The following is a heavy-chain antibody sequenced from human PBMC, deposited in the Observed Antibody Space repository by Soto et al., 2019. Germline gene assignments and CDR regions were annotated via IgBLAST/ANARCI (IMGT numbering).Heavy chain of an antibody. CDR1: GFTFSSYS. CDR3: ARDPHSWYREDWFDP. D-gene: IGHD6-13*01. J-gene: IGHJ5*02. Sequence: GGSLRLSCAASGFTFSSYSMNWVRQAPGKGLEWVSYISSSSSTIYYADSVKGRFTISRDNAKNSLYLQMNSLRAEDTAVYYCARDPHSWYREDWFDPWGQGTLVTVSS. CDR2: ISSSSSTI. V-gene: IGHV3-48*01.